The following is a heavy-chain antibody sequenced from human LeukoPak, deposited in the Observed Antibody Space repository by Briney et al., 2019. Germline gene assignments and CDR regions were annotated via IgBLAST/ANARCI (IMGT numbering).Heavy chain of an antibody. CDR2: IYTSGST. V-gene: IGHV4-4*07. J-gene: IGHJ5*02. Sequence: TASETLSLTCTVSGGSISSYYWSWIRQPAGKGLEWIGRIYTSGSTNYNPSLKSRVTMSVDTSKNQFSLKLSSVTAADTAVYYCARDRGITMIVTNWFDPWGQGTLVTVSS. CDR3: ARDRGITMIVTNWFDP. D-gene: IGHD3-22*01. CDR1: GGSISSYY.